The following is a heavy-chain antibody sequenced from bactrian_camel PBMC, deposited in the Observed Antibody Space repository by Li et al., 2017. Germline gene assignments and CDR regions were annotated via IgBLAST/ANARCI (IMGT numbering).Heavy chain of an antibody. J-gene: IGHJ6*01. D-gene: IGHD6*01. Sequence: HVQLVESGGGLVQPGGSLRLSCAASGFSFSSYWMHWVRQAPGKGLEWVSSIYSDGSHTYYADSVKGRFTISRDNAKNTVYLQINSLKSEDTALYYCATLYGGNWANPRYFGYWGQGTQVTVS. CDR2: IYSDGSHT. CDR1: GFSFSSYW. CDR3: ATLYGGNWANPRYFGY. V-gene: IGHV3S6*01.